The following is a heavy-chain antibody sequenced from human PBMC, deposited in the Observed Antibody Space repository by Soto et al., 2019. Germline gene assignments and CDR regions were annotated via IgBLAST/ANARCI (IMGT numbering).Heavy chain of an antibody. V-gene: IGHV3-23*01. CDR3: AKDPIVVVPSRLFDY. D-gene: IGHD3-22*01. CDR2: ISGSGGST. CDR1: GFTFSSYA. Sequence: EVQLLESGGGLVQPGGSLRLSCAASGFTFSSYAMSWVRQAPGKGLEWVSAISGSGGSTYYADSVKGRFTICRDNSKKTMYLQMNSVRAEDTAVYYCAKDPIVVVPSRLFDYWGQGTLVTVSS. J-gene: IGHJ4*02.